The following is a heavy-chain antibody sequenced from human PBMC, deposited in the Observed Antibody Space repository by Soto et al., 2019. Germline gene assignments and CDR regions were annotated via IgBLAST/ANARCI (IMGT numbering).Heavy chain of an antibody. V-gene: IGHV3-7*05. CDR1: GLTLSRYW. J-gene: IGHJ6*02. Sequence: GGSLRLSCAVSGLTLSRYWMSWVRQAPGKGLEWVANINQDGSDKNYLDSVKGRFTVSRDNAKNSLYLQMNGLRVEDTAVYFCARGHYGMEDWGQGTTVTVSS. CDR2: INQDGSDK. CDR3: ARGHYGMED.